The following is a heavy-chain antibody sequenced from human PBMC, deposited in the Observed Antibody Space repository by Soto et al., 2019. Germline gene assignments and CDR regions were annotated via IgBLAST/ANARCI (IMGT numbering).Heavy chain of an antibody. V-gene: IGHV3-33*01. CDR1: GFTFSSYG. Sequence: QVQLVESGGGVVQPGRSLRLSCAASGFTFSSYGMHWVRQAPGKGLEWVAVIWYDGSNKYYADSVKGRFTISRDNSKNTLYLQMNSLRAEDTAVYYCARATLILSRVGRYYYYYGMDVWGQGTTVTVSS. J-gene: IGHJ6*02. D-gene: IGHD3-9*01. CDR3: ARATLILSRVGRYYYYYGMDV. CDR2: IWYDGSNK.